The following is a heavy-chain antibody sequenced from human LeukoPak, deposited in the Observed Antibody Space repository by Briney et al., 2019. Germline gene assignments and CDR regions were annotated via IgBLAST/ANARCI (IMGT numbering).Heavy chain of an antibody. V-gene: IGHV3-30*02. J-gene: IGHJ4*02. CDR2: IRYDGSNK. CDR3: AKAKSITIFGVVMEGPDY. Sequence: PGGSLRLSCAASGFTFSSYGMHWIRQAPGKGLEWVSFIRYDGSNKYYADSVKGRFTISRDNSKNTLYLQMNSLRAEDTAVYYCAKAKSITIFGVVMEGPDYWGQGTLVPVSS. CDR1: GFTFSSYG. D-gene: IGHD3-3*01.